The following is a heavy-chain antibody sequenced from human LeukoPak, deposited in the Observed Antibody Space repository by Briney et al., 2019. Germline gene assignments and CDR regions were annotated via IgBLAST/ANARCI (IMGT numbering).Heavy chain of an antibody. CDR3: ARGEDSSSWSALPFDY. J-gene: IGHJ4*02. CDR2: INPNSGGT. D-gene: IGHD6-13*01. CDR1: GYTFTGYY. Sequence: GASVKVSCKASGYTFTGYYMHWVRQAPGQGLEWMGRINPNSGGTNYAQKLQGRVTMTRDTSISTAYMELNRLRSDDTAVYYCARGEDSSSWSALPFDYWGQGTLVTVSS. V-gene: IGHV1-2*06.